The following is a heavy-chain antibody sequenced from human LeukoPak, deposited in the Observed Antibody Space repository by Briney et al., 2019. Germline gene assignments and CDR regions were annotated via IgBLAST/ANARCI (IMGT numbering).Heavy chain of an antibody. V-gene: IGHV4-61*08. CDR2: DYCGGNT. D-gene: IGHD3-10*01. Sequence: PSETLSLTCTVPGGSFTTYGSCWSWIRQPPGKGLEWIAYDYCGGNTNYNPSLKSRVTISVDTSKNQFSLKLSSVTAADTAVYYCARDYYGSLDYWGQGILVTVSS. CDR1: GGSFTTYGSC. J-gene: IGHJ4*02. CDR3: ARDYYGSLDY.